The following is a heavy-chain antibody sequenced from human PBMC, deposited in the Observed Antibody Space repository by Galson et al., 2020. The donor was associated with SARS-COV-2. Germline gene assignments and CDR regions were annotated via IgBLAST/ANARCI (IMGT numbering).Heavy chain of an antibody. V-gene: IGHV3-33*01. J-gene: IGHJ4*02. D-gene: IGHD3-10*01. Sequence: PGGSLRLSCAASGFTFSSYGMHWVRQAPGKGLEWVAVIWYDGSNKYYADSVKGRFTISRDNSKNTLYLQMNSLRAEDTAVYYCARDSTMVRGVTYFDYWGQGTLVTVSS. CDR2: IWYDGSNK. CDR3: ARDSTMVRGVTYFDY. CDR1: GFTFSSYG.